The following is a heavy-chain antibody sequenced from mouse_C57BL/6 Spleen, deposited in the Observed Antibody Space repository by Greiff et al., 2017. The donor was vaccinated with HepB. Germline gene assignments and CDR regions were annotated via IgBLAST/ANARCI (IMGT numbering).Heavy chain of an antibody. CDR2: INPNNGGT. Sequence: EVMLVESGPELVKPGASVKIPCKASGYTFTDYNMDWVKQSHGKSLEWIGDINPNNGGTIYNQKFKGKATSTVDKSSSTAYMELRSLTSEDTAVYYCARDHHRYAMDYWGQGTSVTVSS. CDR1: GYTFTDYN. CDR3: ARDHHRYAMDY. V-gene: IGHV1-18*01. J-gene: IGHJ4*01.